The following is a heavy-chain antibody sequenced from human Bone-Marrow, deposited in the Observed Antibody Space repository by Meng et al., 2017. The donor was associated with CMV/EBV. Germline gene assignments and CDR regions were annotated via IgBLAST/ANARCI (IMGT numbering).Heavy chain of an antibody. J-gene: IGHJ4*02. CDR1: GFTFSSYA. CDR3: AKPYCSGGGCHSTPHDY. D-gene: IGHD2-15*01. CDR2: IYSGGSST. V-gene: IGHV3-23*03. Sequence: GESLKISCAASGFTFSSYAMSWVRQAPGKGLEWVSVIYSGGSSTYYADSVKVRFTIPRDNSKNTLYLQMNSLRAEDTAVYYCAKPYCSGGGCHSTPHDYWGQGTLVTVSS.